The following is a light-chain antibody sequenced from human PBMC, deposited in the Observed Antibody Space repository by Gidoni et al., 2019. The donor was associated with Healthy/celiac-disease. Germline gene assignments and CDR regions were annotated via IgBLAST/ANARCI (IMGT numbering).Light chain of an antibody. CDR2: DAS. CDR3: QQYDNLSWT. V-gene: IGKV1-33*01. Sequence: DIQMTQSPSSLSASVGDRVTITCQASQDISNYLNWYQQKPGKAPKLLIYDASNLETGVPSRFSGSGSGTDFTFTSSSLQPEDIATYYCQQYDNLSWTFAQGTKVEIK. CDR1: QDISNY. J-gene: IGKJ1*01.